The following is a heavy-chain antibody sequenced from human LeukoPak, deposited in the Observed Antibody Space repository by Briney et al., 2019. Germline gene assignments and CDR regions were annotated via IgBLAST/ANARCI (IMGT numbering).Heavy chain of an antibody. Sequence: ASVKVSCKASGYTFTGYYIHWVRQAPGQGLEWMGWINPNNGGTNYAQTFQGRVTMTRDTSISTASMELSRLRSDDSAVYFCARYSNSGGDNWGQGSLVTVSS. CDR1: GYTFTGYY. V-gene: IGHV1-2*02. CDR3: ARYSNSGGDN. D-gene: IGHD7-27*01. J-gene: IGHJ4*02. CDR2: INPNNGGT.